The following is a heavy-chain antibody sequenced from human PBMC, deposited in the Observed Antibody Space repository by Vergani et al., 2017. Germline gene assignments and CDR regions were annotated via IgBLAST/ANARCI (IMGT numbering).Heavy chain of an antibody. Sequence: QVQLVQSGAEVKKPGASVKVSCKASGYTFTSYYMHWVRQAPGQGLEWMGIINPSGGSTSYAQKFQGRVPMTRETSTSTFYMELSSLRSEDTAVYCCAGGREVVPAAMGVDFDYWGQGTLVTVSS. CDR3: AGGREVVPAAMGVDFDY. D-gene: IGHD2-2*01. J-gene: IGHJ4*02. CDR2: INPSGGST. V-gene: IGHV1-46*01. CDR1: GYTFTSYY.